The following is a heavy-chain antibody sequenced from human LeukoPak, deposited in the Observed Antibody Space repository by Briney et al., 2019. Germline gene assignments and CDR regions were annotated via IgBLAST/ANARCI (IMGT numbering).Heavy chain of an antibody. CDR2: IYYSGST. Sequence: SETLSLTCTVSGGSISSSSYYWGWIRQPPGKGLEWIVSIYYSGSTYYNPSLKSRVTISVDTSKNQFSLKLSSVTAADTAVYYCARPGSDYWGQGTLVTVSS. CDR1: GGSISSSSYY. D-gene: IGHD3-10*01. J-gene: IGHJ4*02. CDR3: ARPGSDY. V-gene: IGHV4-39*01.